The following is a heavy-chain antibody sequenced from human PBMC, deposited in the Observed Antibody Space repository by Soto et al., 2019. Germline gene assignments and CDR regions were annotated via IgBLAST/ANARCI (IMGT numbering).Heavy chain of an antibody. J-gene: IGHJ6*02. V-gene: IGHV4-59*01. CDR1: GDSISSYY. D-gene: IGHD3-22*01. Sequence: SETLSLTCAVSGDSISSYYCMWIRQPPGKGLESIGYLYYGRSANYNPSIKSRVTLSVDTSTNQCSLTLSSMTAADTALYYCSRIKLLYYYDSSGYKSYYYYGMDVWGQGTTVT. CDR2: LYYGRSA. CDR3: SRIKLLYYYDSSGYKSYYYYGMDV.